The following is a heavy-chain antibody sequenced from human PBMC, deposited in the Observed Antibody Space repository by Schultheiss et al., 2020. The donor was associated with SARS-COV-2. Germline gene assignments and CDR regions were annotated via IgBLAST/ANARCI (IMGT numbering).Heavy chain of an antibody. Sequence: SGPTLVKPTQTLTLTCTFSGFSLSTSGVGVGWIRQPPGKALEWLALIYWNDDKRYSPSLKSRLTITKDTSKNQVVLTMTNMDPVDTATYYCAHRRSGRKEYYFDCWGQGTLVTVSS. CDR1: GFSLSTSGVG. CDR2: IYWNDDK. D-gene: IGHD1-26*01. V-gene: IGHV2-5*01. CDR3: AHRRSGRKEYYFDC. J-gene: IGHJ4*02.